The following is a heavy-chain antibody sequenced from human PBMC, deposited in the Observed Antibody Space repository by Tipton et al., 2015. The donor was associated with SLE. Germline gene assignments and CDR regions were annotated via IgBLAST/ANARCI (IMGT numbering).Heavy chain of an antibody. CDR2: ISTSSSYT. Sequence: GSLRLSCAASGFTFSSYSMNWVRQAPGKGLEWVSHISTSSSYTYYADSVKGRFIISRDNAKNSLYLQMNSLRAEETAVYYCAREERSISSVDYWGQGTLVTVSS. CDR1: GFTFSSYS. CDR3: AREERSISSVDY. D-gene: IGHD6-6*01. V-gene: IGHV3-21*04. J-gene: IGHJ4*02.